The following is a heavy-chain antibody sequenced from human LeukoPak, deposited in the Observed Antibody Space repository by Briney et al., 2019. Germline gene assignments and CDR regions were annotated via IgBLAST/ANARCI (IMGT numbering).Heavy chain of an antibody. CDR1: GGSISSYY. J-gene: IGHJ4*02. CDR2: IYYSGST. Sequence: SETLSLTCTVSGGSISSYYWSWIRQPPGKGLEWIGYIYYSGSTYYNPSLKSRVTISVDTSKNQFSLKLSSVTAADTAVYYCARHVGHSSGWYSVRGSTFDYWGQGTLVTVSS. V-gene: IGHV4-59*04. D-gene: IGHD6-19*01. CDR3: ARHVGHSSGWYSVRGSTFDY.